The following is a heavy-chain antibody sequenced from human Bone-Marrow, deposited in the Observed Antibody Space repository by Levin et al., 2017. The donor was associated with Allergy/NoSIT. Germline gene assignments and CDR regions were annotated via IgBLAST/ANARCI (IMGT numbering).Heavy chain of an antibody. D-gene: IGHD6-13*01. J-gene: IGHJ5*02. CDR3: ARDTAAAAGNTLGWFDL. CDR1: GFTFSSRW. Sequence: GGSLRLSCAASGFTFSSRWMSWVRQAPGKGLEWVANINQDASEKYYVDSVKGRFTISRDNAKNSLSLQMNSLRAEDTAVYYCARDTAAAAGNTLGWFDLWGQGTLVSVSS. V-gene: IGHV3-7*01. CDR2: INQDASEK.